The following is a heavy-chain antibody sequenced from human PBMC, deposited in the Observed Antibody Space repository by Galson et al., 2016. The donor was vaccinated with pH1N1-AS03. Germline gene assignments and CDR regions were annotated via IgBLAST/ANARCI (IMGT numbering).Heavy chain of an antibody. J-gene: IGHJ3*02. CDR2: INHSGNT. Sequence: TLSLTCAVYGGSFNNYYWNWIRQSPGKGLEWVGEINHSGNTDYNPSLKSRVTISVDPSKNQISLNLNSVTAADTAVYYCARGSYSSGWYRGRNAFDIWGQGTMVTVSS. V-gene: IGHV4-34*01. CDR1: GGSFNNYY. D-gene: IGHD6-19*01. CDR3: ARGSYSSGWYRGRNAFDI.